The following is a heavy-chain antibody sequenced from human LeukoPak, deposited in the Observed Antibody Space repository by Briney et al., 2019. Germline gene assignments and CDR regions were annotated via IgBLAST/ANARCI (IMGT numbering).Heavy chain of an antibody. J-gene: IGHJ6*02. CDR2: IYYSGST. V-gene: IGHV4-39*07. CDR3: ASCLADYYYYYGMDV. Sequence: SETLSLTCTVSGGSISSSSYYWGWIRQPPGKGLEWIGSIYYSGSTYYNPSLKSRVTISVDTSKNQFSLKLSSVTAADTAVYYCASCLADYYYYYGMDVWGQGTTVTVSS. D-gene: IGHD5/OR15-5a*01. CDR1: GGSISSSSYY.